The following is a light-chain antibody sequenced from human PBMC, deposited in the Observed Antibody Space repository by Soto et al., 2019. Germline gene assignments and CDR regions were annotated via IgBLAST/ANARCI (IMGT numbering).Light chain of an antibody. CDR2: WAS. V-gene: IGKV4-1*01. CDR1: QSVLSSSNNMNY. Sequence: DIVMTQSPDSLAVSLGERATINCKSSQSVLSSSNNMNYLAWYQQKPGQPPVLLISWASTREFGLPDRFSGRWSGTYFTLTISNLQAEDVAVYYCQHSHSAPITFGQGARLDIK. J-gene: IGKJ5*01. CDR3: QHSHSAPIT.